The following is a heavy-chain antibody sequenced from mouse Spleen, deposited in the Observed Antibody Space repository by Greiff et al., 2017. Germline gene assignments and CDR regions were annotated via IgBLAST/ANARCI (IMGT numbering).Heavy chain of an antibody. Sequence: VKLQESGAELVRPGVSVKISCKGSGYTFTDYAMHWVKQSHAKSLEWIGVISTYYGDASYNQKFKGKATMTVDKSSSTAYMELARLTSEDSAIYYCARSLYYGSSYDYAMDYWGQGTSVTVSS. CDR2: ISTYYGDA. J-gene: IGHJ4*01. V-gene: IGHV1S137*01. CDR1: GYTFTDYA. CDR3: ARSLYYGSSYDYAMDY. D-gene: IGHD1-1*01.